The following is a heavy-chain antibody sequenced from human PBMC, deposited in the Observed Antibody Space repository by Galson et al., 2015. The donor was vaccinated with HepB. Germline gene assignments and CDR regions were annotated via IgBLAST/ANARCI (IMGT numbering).Heavy chain of an antibody. CDR1: GGTFSSYT. CDR3: ARDLNYYDSSGYEAYYFDY. J-gene: IGHJ4*02. CDR2: IIPILGIA. D-gene: IGHD3-22*01. V-gene: IGHV1-69*04. Sequence: SVKVSCKASGGTFSSYTISWVRQAPGQGLEWMGRIIPILGIANYAQKFQGRVTITADESTSTAYMELSSLRSEDTAVYYCARDLNYYDSSGYEAYYFDYWGQGTLVTVSS.